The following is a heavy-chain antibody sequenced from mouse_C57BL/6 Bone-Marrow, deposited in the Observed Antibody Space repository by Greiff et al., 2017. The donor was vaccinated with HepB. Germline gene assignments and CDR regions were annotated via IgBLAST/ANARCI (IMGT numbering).Heavy chain of an antibody. CDR3: ARTDVITTVVATEYFDV. CDR2: IYWDDDK. V-gene: IGHV8-12*01. Sequence: QVTLKVSGPGILQSSQTLSLTCSFSGFSLSTSGMGVSWIRQPSGKGLEWLAHIYWDDDKRYNPSLKSRLTISKDTSRNQVFLKITSVDTADTATYYCARTDVITTVVATEYFDVWGTGTTVTVSS. J-gene: IGHJ1*03. D-gene: IGHD1-1*01. CDR1: GFSLSTSGMG.